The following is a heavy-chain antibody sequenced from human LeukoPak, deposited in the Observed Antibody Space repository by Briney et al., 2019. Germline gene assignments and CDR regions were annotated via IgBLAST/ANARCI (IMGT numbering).Heavy chain of an antibody. CDR2: ISSSSSYI. CDR3: AKAWAVGGRDGYNVLFDY. D-gene: IGHD5-24*01. V-gene: IGHV3-21*04. Sequence: NPGGSLRLSCAASGFTFSSYSMNWVRQAPGKGLEWVSSISSSSSYIYYADSVKGRFTIPRDNAKNSLYLQMNSLRAEDTALYYCAKAWAVGGRDGYNVLFDYWGQGTLVTVSS. J-gene: IGHJ4*02. CDR1: GFTFSSYS.